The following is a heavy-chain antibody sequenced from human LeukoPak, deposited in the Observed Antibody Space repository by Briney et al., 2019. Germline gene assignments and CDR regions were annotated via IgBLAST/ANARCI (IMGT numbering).Heavy chain of an antibody. CDR3: ARAQVGAPTDL. J-gene: IGHJ5*02. CDR1: GFPFSSYA. Sequence: GGSLRLSCAASGFPFSSYAMYWVRQAPGKGLVWVARIHGDGDNIGYADSVGGRFTISRDNAKDTLYLHMNSLRPEDTAVYYCARAQVGAPTDLWGQGTLVTVSS. CDR2: IHGDGDNI. V-gene: IGHV3-74*01. D-gene: IGHD1-26*01.